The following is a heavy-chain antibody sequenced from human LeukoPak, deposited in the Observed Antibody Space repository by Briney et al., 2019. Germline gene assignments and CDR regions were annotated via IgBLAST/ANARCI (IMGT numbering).Heavy chain of an antibody. V-gene: IGHV4-34*01. CDR2: INHSGST. Sequence: SETLSLTCAVYGGSFSGYYWSWIRQPPGKGLEWIGEINHSGSTNYNPSLKSRVTVSVDTSKNQFSLKLSSVTAADTAVYCCANLRRTSDYWGQGTLVTVSS. J-gene: IGHJ4*02. D-gene: IGHD1-7*01. CDR1: GGSFSGYY. CDR3: ANLRRTSDY.